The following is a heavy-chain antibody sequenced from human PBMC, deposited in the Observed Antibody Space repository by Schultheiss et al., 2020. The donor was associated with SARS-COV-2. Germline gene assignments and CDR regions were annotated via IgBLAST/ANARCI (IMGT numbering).Heavy chain of an antibody. J-gene: IGHJ4*02. CDR1: GGSISSYY. CDR2: IYYSGST. CDR3: ARSPRGSSSWYYY. D-gene: IGHD6-13*01. V-gene: IGHV4-59*01. Sequence: SQTLSLTCTVSGGSISSYYWSWIRQPPGKGLEWIGYIYYSGSTNYNPSLKSRVTISVDTSKNQFSLKLSSVTAADTAVYYCARSPRGSSSWYYYWGQGTLVTVSS.